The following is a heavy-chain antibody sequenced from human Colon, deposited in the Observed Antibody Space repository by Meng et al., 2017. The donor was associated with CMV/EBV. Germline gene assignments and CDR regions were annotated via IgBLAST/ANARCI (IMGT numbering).Heavy chain of an antibody. J-gene: IGHJ6*02. CDR1: GYTFTGHY. CDR3: ARIKWSRYAYYAMDV. Sequence: ASVKVSCKASGYTFTGHYIHWVRQAPGQGLEWMGWINPQSGGVNYAQKLQGRVTMTRDESISTAYMDVTRLTSDDTAVYYCARIKWSRYAYYAMDVWGQGTTVTVSS. V-gene: IGHV1-2*02. CDR2: INPQSGGV. D-gene: IGHD3-3*01.